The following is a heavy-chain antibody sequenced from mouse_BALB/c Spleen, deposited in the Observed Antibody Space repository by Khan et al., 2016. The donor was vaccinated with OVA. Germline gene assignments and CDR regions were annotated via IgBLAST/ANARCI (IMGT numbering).Heavy chain of an antibody. CDR3: ARSLITTWYLDF. J-gene: IGHJ1*01. Sequence: EVELVESGGGLVQPGGSRKLSCAASGFTFSSFGMHWVRQAPEKGLEWVAYISFGSATIYYADTVKGRFTISSDNPNNTLFLQMTSLRSEDTAIDYCARSLITTWYLDFWGAGTTVTVSS. V-gene: IGHV5-17*02. CDR1: GFTFSSFG. D-gene: IGHD2-4*01. CDR2: ISFGSATI.